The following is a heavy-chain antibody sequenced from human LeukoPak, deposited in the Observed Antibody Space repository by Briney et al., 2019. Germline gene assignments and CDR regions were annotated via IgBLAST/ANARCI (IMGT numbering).Heavy chain of an antibody. D-gene: IGHD3-3*01. CDR2: INAGNGNT. CDR3: ARDSYYDFWSGYLGGFDP. V-gene: IGHV1-3*01. Sequence: ASVKVCCKASGYTFTSYAMHWVRQAPGQRLEWMGWINAGNGNTKYSQKFQGRVTITRDTSASTAYMELSSLRSEDTAVYYCARDSYYDFWSGYLGGFDPWGQGTLVTVSS. CDR1: GYTFTSYA. J-gene: IGHJ5*02.